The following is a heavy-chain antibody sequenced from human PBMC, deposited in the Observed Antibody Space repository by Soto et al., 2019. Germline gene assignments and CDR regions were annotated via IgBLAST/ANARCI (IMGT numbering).Heavy chain of an antibody. Sequence: SETLSLTCAVSGGSISSSNWWSWVRQPPGKGLEWIGEIYHSGSTNYNPSLKSRVTISVDKSKNQFSLKLSSVTAADTAVYYWARTDRPPTVPFDYWGQGTLVTVSS. CDR1: GGSISSSNW. CDR3: ARTDRPPTVPFDY. D-gene: IGHD4-17*01. CDR2: IYHSGST. J-gene: IGHJ4*02. V-gene: IGHV4-4*02.